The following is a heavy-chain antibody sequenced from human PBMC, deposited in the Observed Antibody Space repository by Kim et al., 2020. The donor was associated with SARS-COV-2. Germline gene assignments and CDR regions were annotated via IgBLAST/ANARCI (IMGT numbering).Heavy chain of an antibody. CDR1: GGSFSGYY. V-gene: IGHV4-34*01. Sequence: SETLSLTCAVYGGSFSGYYWSWIRQPPGKGLEWIGEINHSGSTNSNPSLKSRVLMSVDTSKNQFSLKLSSVTAADTAVYYCVRGPMVLMVYAMLTGNNWVDAWSQGTLGTGSA. J-gene: IGHJ5*02. CDR2: INHSGST. D-gene: IGHD2-8*01. CDR3: VRGPMVLMVYAMLTGNNWVDA.